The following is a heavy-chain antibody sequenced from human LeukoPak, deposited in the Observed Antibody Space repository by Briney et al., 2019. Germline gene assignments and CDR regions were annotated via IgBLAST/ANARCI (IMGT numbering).Heavy chain of an antibody. Sequence: SETLSLTCTVSGGSITSYYWNWIRQPPGKGLEWIGYIYYDGSTNYNPSLKSRVTMSVDTSRNQFSLKLTSATAADTAVYYCARGYNWNYVGYWGQGILVTASS. D-gene: IGHD1-20*01. CDR3: ARGYNWNYVGY. CDR2: IYYDGST. V-gene: IGHV4-59*01. CDR1: GGSITSYY. J-gene: IGHJ4*02.